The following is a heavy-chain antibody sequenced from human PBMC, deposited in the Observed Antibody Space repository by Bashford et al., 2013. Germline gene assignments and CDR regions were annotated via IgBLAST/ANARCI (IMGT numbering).Heavy chain of an antibody. V-gene: IGHV3-7*01. D-gene: IGHD5-12*01. J-gene: IGHJ4*02. Sequence: VRQAPGKGLEWVAAIKQDESEKHYADSVKGRFTISRDNAKNSLYLQMNSLRVEDTAVYYCARARYSGRYGDYWGQGTQVTVSS. CDR2: IKQDESEK. CDR3: ARARYSGRYGDY.